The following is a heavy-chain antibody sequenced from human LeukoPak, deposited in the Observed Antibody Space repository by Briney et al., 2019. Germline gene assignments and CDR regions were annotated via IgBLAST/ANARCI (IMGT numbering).Heavy chain of an antibody. J-gene: IGHJ4*02. D-gene: IGHD4-17*01. CDR1: GGSFSGYY. V-gene: IGHV4-34*01. CDR3: ARGQGTVTTH. Sequence: SSETLSLTCAVYGGSFSGYYRSWIRQPPGKGLEWIGEINHSGSTNYNPSLKSRVTISLDTSKNQFSLKLSSVTAADTAVYYCARGQGTVTTHWGQGTLVTVSS. CDR2: INHSGST.